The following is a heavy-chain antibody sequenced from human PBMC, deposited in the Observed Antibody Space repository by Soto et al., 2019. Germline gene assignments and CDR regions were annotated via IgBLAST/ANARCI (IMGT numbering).Heavy chain of an antibody. Sequence: SETLSLTCAVSGDSITSNHWNWIRQPPGRGLEWIGYIYNSGTTKYNPSLKSRVIISVDTSKNQLSLKLSSVTAADTAVYYCARVSMSTISWGFDPWGQGTLVTVSS. CDR1: GDSITSNH. CDR2: IYNSGTT. D-gene: IGHD1-1*01. CDR3: ARVSMSTISWGFDP. J-gene: IGHJ5*02. V-gene: IGHV4-59*01.